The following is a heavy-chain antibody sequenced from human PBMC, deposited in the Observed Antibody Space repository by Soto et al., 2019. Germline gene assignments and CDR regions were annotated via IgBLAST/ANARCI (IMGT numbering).Heavy chain of an antibody. D-gene: IGHD3-22*01. CDR3: AKETYYYDSSGYGNFDY. J-gene: IGHJ4*02. CDR2: ISGSGGST. CDR1: GFTFSSYA. V-gene: IGHV3-23*01. Sequence: PGGSLRLSCAASGFTFSSYAMSWVRQAPGKGLEWVSAISGSGGSTYYADSVKGRFTISRDNSKNTLYLQMNSLRAEDTAVYYCAKETYYYDSSGYGNFDYWGQGTLGTAPQ.